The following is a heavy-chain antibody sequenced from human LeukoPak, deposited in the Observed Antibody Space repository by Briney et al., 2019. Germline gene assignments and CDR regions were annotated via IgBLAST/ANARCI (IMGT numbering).Heavy chain of an antibody. J-gene: IGHJ4*02. Sequence: SQTLSLTCAISGDSVSSNTGGWNWIRQSPSRGLEWLGRTYYRSKWYYDYAVSVKSRITINPDTSKNQFSLQLNSVTPEDTAVYYCARGGLVASIRGYFVYWAQGTLVTVSS. V-gene: IGHV6-1*01. D-gene: IGHD5-12*01. CDR1: GDSVSSNTGG. CDR2: TYYRSKWYY. CDR3: ARGGLVASIRGYFVY.